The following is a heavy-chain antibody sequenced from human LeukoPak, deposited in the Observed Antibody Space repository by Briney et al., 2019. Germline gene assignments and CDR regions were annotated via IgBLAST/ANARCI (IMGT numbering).Heavy chain of an antibody. D-gene: IGHD4-23*01. CDR1: GYTFTAYY. Sequence: GASVKVSCKASGYTFTAYYMHWVRQAPGQGLEWMGWINPNSGVTNYAQKFQGRVTMTRDTSISTAYMELSRLRSDDTAVYYCAKSDYGGNSLYYYYMDVWGKGTTVTVSS. CDR2: INPNSGVT. CDR3: AKSDYGGNSLYYYYMDV. J-gene: IGHJ6*03. V-gene: IGHV1-2*02.